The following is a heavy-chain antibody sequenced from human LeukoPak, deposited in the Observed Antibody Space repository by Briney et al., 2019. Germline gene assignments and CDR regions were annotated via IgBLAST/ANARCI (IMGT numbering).Heavy chain of an antibody. V-gene: IGHV3-7*01. CDR3: ARSSPQWLVSGLVDY. CDR1: RFIFSSYW. CDR2: IKQDGSAK. D-gene: IGHD6-19*01. J-gene: IGHJ4*02. Sequence: LSGGSLRLSCAVSRFIFSSYWMSWVRQAPGKGLEWVANIKQDGSAKYYVDSVKGRFTISRDNAKNSLYLQMNSLRAEDTAVYYCARSSPQWLVSGLVDYWGQGTLVTVSS.